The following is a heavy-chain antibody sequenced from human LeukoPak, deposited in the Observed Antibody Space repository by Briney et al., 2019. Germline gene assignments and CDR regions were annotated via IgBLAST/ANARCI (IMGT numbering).Heavy chain of an antibody. CDR3: ARETTVTTAFDY. D-gene: IGHD4-17*01. J-gene: IGHJ4*02. CDR2: IYSGGST. Sequence: GGSLRLSCAASGFTVSSNYMSWVRQAPGKGPEWVSVIYSGGSTYYADSVKGRFTIFRDNSKNTLYLQMNSLRAEDTAVYYCARETTVTTAFDYWGQGTLVTVSS. CDR1: GFTVSSNY. V-gene: IGHV3-53*01.